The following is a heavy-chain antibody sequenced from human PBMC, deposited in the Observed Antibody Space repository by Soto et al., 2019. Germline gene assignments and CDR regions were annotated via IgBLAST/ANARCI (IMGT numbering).Heavy chain of an antibody. D-gene: IGHD3-10*01. J-gene: IGHJ4*02. CDR3: ARVSPGGYFDY. V-gene: IGHV4-59*12. CDR2: INHSGST. CDR1: GGSIRSNY. Sequence: SETLSLTCTVSGGSIRSNYWSWIRQPPGKGLEWIGEINHSGSTNYNPSLKSRVTISVDTSKNQFSLKLSSVTAADTAVYYCARVSPGGYFDYWGQGTLVTVS.